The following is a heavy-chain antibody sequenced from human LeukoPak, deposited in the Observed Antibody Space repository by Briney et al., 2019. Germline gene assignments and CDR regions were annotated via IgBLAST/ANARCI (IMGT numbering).Heavy chain of an antibody. J-gene: IGHJ4*02. CDR3: GRGDPDY. V-gene: IGHV3-7*01. CDR2: INPAGNGK. CDR1: GFTFSSYG. Sequence: PGGSLRLSCAASGFTFSSYGMHWVRQAPGKGLEWVANINPAGNGKYYVDSVKGRFTISRDNARNSLYLQMNSLRAEDTAVYYCGRGDPDYWGQGTLVTVPS.